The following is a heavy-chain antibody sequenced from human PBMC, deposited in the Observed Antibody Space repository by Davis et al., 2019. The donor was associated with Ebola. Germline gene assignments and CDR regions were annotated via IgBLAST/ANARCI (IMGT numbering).Heavy chain of an antibody. V-gene: IGHV4-4*02. CDR1: GGSISSSNW. Sequence: PSETLSLTCAVSGGSISSSNWWSWVRQPPGKGLEWIREIYHSGSTNYNPSLKSRVTISVDKSKNQFSLKLSSVTAADTAVYYCARHPLSSPGGMDVWGQGTTVTVSS. D-gene: IGHD7-27*01. CDR3: ARHPLSSPGGMDV. J-gene: IGHJ6*02. CDR2: IYHSGST.